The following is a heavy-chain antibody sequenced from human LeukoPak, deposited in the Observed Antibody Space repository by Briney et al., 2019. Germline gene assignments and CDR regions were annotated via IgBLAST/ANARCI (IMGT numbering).Heavy chain of an antibody. Sequence: TTGGSLRLSCTASGFTFSNAWMSWVRQAPGKGLEWVGRIKSRADGGTTDYAAHVKGRFTISRDDSKNTLYLQMNSLNYGGTAVYYCIRLWFGEFIWGQGTMVSVSS. J-gene: IGHJ3*02. CDR1: GFTFSNAW. CDR3: IRLWFGEFI. V-gene: IGHV3-15*01. CDR2: IKSRADGGTT. D-gene: IGHD3-10*01.